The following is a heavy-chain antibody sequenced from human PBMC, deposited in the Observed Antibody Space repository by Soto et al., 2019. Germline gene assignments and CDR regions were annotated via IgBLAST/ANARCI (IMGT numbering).Heavy chain of an antibody. V-gene: IGHV1-18*01. CDR2: ISADNGNT. CDR1: GYTFTSYG. D-gene: IGHD5-12*01. CDR3: VRDSPIGSTYSGYDGIDY. J-gene: IGHJ4*02. Sequence: GASVKVSCKASGYTFTSYGISWVRQAPGQGLEWMGWISADNGNTNYAQKLQGRVTMTTDKSTSTAYMELNSLRSEDTAVYYCVRDSPIGSTYSGYDGIDYWGQGTLVTVSS.